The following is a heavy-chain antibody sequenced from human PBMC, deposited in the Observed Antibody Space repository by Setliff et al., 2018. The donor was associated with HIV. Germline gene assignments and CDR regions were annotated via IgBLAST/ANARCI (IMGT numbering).Heavy chain of an antibody. J-gene: IGHJ4*02. V-gene: IGHV3-21*01. CDR1: GFTFSSYA. Sequence: GGSLRLSCAASGFTFSSYAMSWVRQAPGKGLEWVSGISNSGYYTYYADSVKGRFTISRDNAKNSLYLQMDSLRAEDTAVYYCARDFMATTNGFDYWGQGTLVTVSS. CDR2: ISNSGYYT. D-gene: IGHD5-12*01. CDR3: ARDFMATTNGFDY.